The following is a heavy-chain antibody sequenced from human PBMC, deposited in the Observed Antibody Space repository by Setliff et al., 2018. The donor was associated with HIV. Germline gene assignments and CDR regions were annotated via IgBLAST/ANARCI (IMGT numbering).Heavy chain of an antibody. V-gene: IGHV5-51*01. CDR1: GYSFTTYW. J-gene: IGHJ3*02. D-gene: IGHD6-19*01. CDR3: ARHFSVAGDAFDI. Sequence: PGESLKISCKGSGYSFTTYWIGWVRQMPGRGLEWMGIIYPYDSDTRYSPSFEGQGTMSGDKSISTAYLQWSSLKASDSAMYYCARHFSVAGDAFDIWGPGTMVTVSS. CDR2: IYPYDSDT.